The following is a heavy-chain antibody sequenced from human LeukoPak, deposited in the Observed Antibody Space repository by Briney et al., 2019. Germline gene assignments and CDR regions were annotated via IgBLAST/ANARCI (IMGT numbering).Heavy chain of an antibody. J-gene: IGHJ4*02. CDR2: ISYDGSNK. Sequence: GGSLRLSCAASGLTVSSNHMTWVRQAPGKGLEWVAVISYDGSNKYYADSVKGRFTISRDNSKNTLYLQMNSLRAEDTAVYYCAKARDYYYDSSGYYSPLGYWGQGTLVTVSS. V-gene: IGHV3-30*18. CDR3: AKARDYYYDSSGYYSPLGY. D-gene: IGHD3-22*01. CDR1: GLTVSSNH.